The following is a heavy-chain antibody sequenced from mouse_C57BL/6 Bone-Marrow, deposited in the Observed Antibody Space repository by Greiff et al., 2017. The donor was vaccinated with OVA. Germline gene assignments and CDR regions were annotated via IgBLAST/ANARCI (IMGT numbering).Heavy chain of an antibody. J-gene: IGHJ4*01. V-gene: IGHV1-54*01. D-gene: IGHD4-1*01. CDR2: INPGSGGT. CDR1: GYAFTNYL. CDR3: ARDWDVDAMDY. Sequence: VQLQQSGAELVRPGTSVKVSCKASGYAFTNYLIEWVKQRPGQGLEWIGVINPGSGGTNYNEKFKGKATLTADKSSSTAYMQLSSLTSEDAAVYFCARDWDVDAMDYWGQGTSVTVSS.